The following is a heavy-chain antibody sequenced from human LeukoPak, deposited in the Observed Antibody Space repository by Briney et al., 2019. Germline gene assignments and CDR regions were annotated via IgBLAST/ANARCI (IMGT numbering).Heavy chain of an antibody. CDR1: GFTFSSYA. CDR3: AKWAQPLLYYYYYYMDV. D-gene: IGHD2-21*02. CDR2: ISGSGGST. V-gene: IGHV3-23*01. J-gene: IGHJ6*03. Sequence: GGSLGLSCAASGFTFSSYAMSWVRQAPGKGLEWVSAISGSGGSTYYADSVKGRFTISRDNSKNTLYLQMNSLRAEDTAVYYCAKWAQPLLYYYYYYMDVWGKGTTVTVSS.